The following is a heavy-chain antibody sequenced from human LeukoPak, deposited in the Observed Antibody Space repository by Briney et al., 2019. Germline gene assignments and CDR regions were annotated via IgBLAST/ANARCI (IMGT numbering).Heavy chain of an antibody. V-gene: IGHV3-30*03. CDR1: GFTFSSYG. J-gene: IGHJ3*02. D-gene: IGHD6-6*01. CDR2: ISYDGSNK. Sequence: GGSLRLSCAASGFTFSSYGMHWVRQAPGKGLEWVAVISYDGSNKYYADSVKGRFTISRDNAKNSLYLQMNSLRAEDTAVYYCARDLSQSWQLAPDAFDIWGQGTMVTVSS. CDR3: ARDLSQSWQLAPDAFDI.